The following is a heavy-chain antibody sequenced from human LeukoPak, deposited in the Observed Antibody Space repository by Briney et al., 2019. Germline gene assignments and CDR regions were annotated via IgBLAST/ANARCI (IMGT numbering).Heavy chain of an antibody. D-gene: IGHD1-1*01. CDR2: INPNSGGT. Sequence: GASVKVSCEASGYTFTGYYMHWVRQAPGQGLEWMGWINPNSGGTDYAQKFQGRVTMTRDTSISTAYMELSRLTSDDTAVYYCARDRIAGTRGDYGMDVWGQGTTVTVSS. J-gene: IGHJ6*02. CDR3: ARDRIAGTRGDYGMDV. CDR1: GYTFTGYY. V-gene: IGHV1-2*02.